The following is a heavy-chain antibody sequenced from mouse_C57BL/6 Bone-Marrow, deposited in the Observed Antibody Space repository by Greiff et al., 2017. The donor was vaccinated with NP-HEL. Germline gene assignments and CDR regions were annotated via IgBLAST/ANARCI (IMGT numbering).Heavy chain of an antibody. Sequence: VQLQQSGAELVKPGASVKMSCKASGYTFTSYWITWVKQRPGQGLEWIGDIYPGSGSTNYNEKFKSKATLTVDTSSSTAYMQLSSLTSEDSAVYDWAQFSYDYDWYFDVWGTGTTVTVSS. D-gene: IGHD2-4*01. CDR1: GYTFTSYW. V-gene: IGHV1-55*01. CDR2: IYPGSGST. J-gene: IGHJ1*03. CDR3: AQFSYDYDWYFDV.